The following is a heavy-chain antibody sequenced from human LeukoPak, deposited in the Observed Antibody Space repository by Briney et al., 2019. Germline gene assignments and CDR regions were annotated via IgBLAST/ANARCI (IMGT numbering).Heavy chain of an antibody. J-gene: IGHJ6*02. CDR3: ARGGLYYDFWSGYSPYYYYYGMDV. D-gene: IGHD3-3*01. CDR1: GYTFTGYY. V-gene: IGHV1-2*02. CDR2: INPNSGGT. Sequence: ASVKVSCKASGYTFTGYYMHWVRQAPGQGLEWMGWINPNSGGTNYAQKFQGRVTMTRDTSISTAYMELSRLRSDDTAVYYCARGGLYYDFWSGYSPYYYYYGMDVWGQGTTVTVSS.